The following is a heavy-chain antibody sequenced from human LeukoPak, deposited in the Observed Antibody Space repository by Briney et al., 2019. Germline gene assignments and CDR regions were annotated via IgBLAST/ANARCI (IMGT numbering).Heavy chain of an antibody. CDR2: ISAYNGNI. Sequence: ASVKVSCKASGYTFTSYGIRWVRQAPGQGLEWMGWISAYNGNIDYARKLQGRVTMTTDTSTSTAYMELRSLRSDDTAVYYCARGESYAEGRFDPWGQGTLVTVSS. CDR1: GYTFTSYG. J-gene: IGHJ5*02. CDR3: ARGESYAEGRFDP. V-gene: IGHV1-18*01. D-gene: IGHD3-16*01.